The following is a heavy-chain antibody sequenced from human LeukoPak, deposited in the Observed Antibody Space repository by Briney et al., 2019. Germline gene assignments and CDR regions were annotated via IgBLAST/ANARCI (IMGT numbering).Heavy chain of an antibody. CDR3: ARANGDYESYYFDY. V-gene: IGHV4-39*07. J-gene: IGHJ4*02. D-gene: IGHD4-17*01. CDR1: GGSISSSTYY. Sequence: SETLSLTCTVSGGSISSSTYYWGWIRLPPGKGLEWIGSIYYSGSTYYNPSLKSRVTISVDTSKNQFSLNLSSVTAADTAVYYCARANGDYESYYFDYWGQGTLVTVSS. CDR2: IYYSGST.